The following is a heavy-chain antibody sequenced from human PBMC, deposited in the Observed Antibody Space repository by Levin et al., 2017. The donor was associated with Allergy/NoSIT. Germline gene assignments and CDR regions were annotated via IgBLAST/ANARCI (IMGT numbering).Heavy chain of an antibody. J-gene: IGHJ4*02. Sequence: GGSLRLSCAASGFTFSSYSMNWVRQAPGKGLEWVSSISSSSSYIYYADSVKGRFTISRDNAKNSLYLQMNSLRAEDTAVYYCARDLSVAAAEDYWGQGTLVTVSS. CDR1: GFTFSSYS. CDR3: ARDLSVAAAEDY. V-gene: IGHV3-21*01. D-gene: IGHD6-13*01. CDR2: ISSSSSYI.